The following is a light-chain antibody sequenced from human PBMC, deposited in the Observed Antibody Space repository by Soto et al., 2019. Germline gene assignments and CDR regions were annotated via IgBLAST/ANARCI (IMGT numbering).Light chain of an antibody. J-gene: IGKJ4*01. Sequence: EIVLTQSPATLSLSPGERATLSCRASQSVSSSYFAWYQQKPGQAPRLLIYGASTRATGIPARFSGSGSGTEFTLTISNLQSEDFAVYYCQQYNNWPLLTFGGGTKVDIK. CDR1: QSVSSSY. V-gene: IGKV3D-15*01. CDR2: GAS. CDR3: QQYNNWPLLT.